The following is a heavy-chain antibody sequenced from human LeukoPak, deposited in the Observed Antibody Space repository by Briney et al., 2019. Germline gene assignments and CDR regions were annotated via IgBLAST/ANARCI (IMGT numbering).Heavy chain of an antibody. CDR3: ARDVFSGYHDS. J-gene: IGHJ4*02. V-gene: IGHV4-59*01. Sequence: SETLSLTCTVSGSPISSYYWSWIRQPPGRGLEWLGYVYYSGSTNYNPSLKSRVTISVDTSKSQFSLNLSSVTAADTAVYYCARDVFSGYHDSWGQGTLVAVSS. CDR1: GSPISSYY. CDR2: VYYSGST. D-gene: IGHD3-22*01.